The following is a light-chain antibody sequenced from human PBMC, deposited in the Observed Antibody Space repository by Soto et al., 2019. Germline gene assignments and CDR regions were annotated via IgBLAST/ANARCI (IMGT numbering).Light chain of an antibody. J-gene: IGKJ1*01. CDR3: QQYGNLPWT. CDR1: QSSSTY. V-gene: IGKV3-20*01. Sequence: EIVLTQSPGTLSLSPGERATLSCRAGQSSSTYLAWYQQKPGQAPRVLIYGTSSRATGIPDRFSGSGSGTDFTLTISRLELEDFAVYYDQQYGNLPWTFGQGTKVDIK. CDR2: GTS.